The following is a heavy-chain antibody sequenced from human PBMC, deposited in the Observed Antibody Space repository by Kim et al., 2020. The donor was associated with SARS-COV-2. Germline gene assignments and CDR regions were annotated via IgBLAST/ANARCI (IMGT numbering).Heavy chain of an antibody. CDR2: IYSGGST. J-gene: IGHJ2*01. Sequence: GGSLRLSCAASGFTVSSNYMSWVRQAPGKGLEWVSVIYSGGSTYYADSVKGRFTISRHSSQNTLYLQMSSLRPEDSALYYCASGSGTYYLGWYFDLWGPGTLVTVSS. CDR3: ASGSGTYYLGWYFDL. V-gene: IGHV3-53*04. CDR1: GFTVSSNY. D-gene: IGHD1-26*01.